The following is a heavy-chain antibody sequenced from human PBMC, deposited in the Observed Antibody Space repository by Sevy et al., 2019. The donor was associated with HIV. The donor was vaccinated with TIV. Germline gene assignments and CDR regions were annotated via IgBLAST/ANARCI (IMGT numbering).Heavy chain of an antibody. Sequence: GGSLRLSCVASGFTFKSFSMHWVRQAPGKGLEWVAAMWYDGRTERYADSVQGRFTISRDNSKKTLFLQMNSLRDEDTAIYYGARDAARVIVPTAGFDSWGQGTLVTVS. CDR1: GFTFKSFS. J-gene: IGHJ5*01. CDR2: MWYDGRTE. CDR3: ARDAARVIVPTAGFDS. D-gene: IGHD6-6*01. V-gene: IGHV3-33*01.